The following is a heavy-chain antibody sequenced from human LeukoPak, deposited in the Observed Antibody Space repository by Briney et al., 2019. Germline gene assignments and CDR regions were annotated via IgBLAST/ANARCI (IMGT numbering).Heavy chain of an antibody. D-gene: IGHD2-2*01. CDR1: GGSISSYY. CDR2: IYTSGST. Sequence: SETLSLTCTVSGGSISSYYWSWIRQPAGKGLEWIGRIYTSGSTNYNPSLKSRVTMSVDKSKNQFSLKLSSVTAADTAVYYCARDPVYCSSTSCYDYYYYYMDVWGKGTTVTVSS. J-gene: IGHJ6*03. CDR3: ARDPVYCSSTSCYDYYYYYMDV. V-gene: IGHV4-4*07.